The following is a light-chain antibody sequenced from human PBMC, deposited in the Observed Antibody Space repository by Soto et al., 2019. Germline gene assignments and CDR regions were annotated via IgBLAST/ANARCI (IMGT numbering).Light chain of an antibody. CDR2: KAS. J-gene: IGKJ1*01. CDR3: QQYNSHPWT. CDR1: QSISSW. V-gene: IGKV1-5*03. Sequence: DIQMTQSPSTLSASVGDRVTITCRASQSISSWLAWYQQKPGKAPNLLIYKASSLESGVPSRFSGSASGTEFTLTISSLQPDDFATYYCQQYNSHPWTFGQGTKVEIK.